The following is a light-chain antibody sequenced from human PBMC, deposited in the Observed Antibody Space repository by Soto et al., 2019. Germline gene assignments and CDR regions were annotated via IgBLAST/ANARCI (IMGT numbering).Light chain of an antibody. V-gene: IGKV3-20*01. CDR2: GAS. J-gene: IGKJ1*01. CDR1: QSVSTNY. CDR3: QQYGSSPPT. Sequence: EIVLTQSPGTLSLSPGERATLSCRASQSVSTNYLAWYQRKPGQAPRLLIYGASSRATDIPRRVSGSGSGTDFTLTITRLEPEDFAVYYCQQYGSSPPTFGQGTKVEV.